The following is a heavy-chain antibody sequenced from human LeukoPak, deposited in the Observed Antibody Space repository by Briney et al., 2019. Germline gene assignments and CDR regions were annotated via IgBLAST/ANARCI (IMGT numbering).Heavy chain of an antibody. D-gene: IGHD1/OR15-1a*01. J-gene: IGHJ6*02. CDR3: ARAGAGTNYYYYYGMDV. CDR1: GGSISSYY. V-gene: IGHV4-59*01. Sequence: PSETLSLTCTVSGGSISSYYWSWIRQPPGKGLEWIGYIYYSGSTNYNPSLKSRVTISVDTSKNQFSLKLSSVTAADTAVYYCARAGAGTNYYYYYGMDVWGQGTTVTVSS. CDR2: IYYSGST.